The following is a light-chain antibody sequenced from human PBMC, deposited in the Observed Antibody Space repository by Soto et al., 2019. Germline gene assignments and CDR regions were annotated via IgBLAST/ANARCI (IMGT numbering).Light chain of an antibody. CDR1: QSLVSSDGNTY. J-gene: IGKJ2*01. CDR3: MQGTHWNT. V-gene: IGKV2-30*01. CDR2: KVS. Sequence: DVVMTQSPLSLPVTLGQPASISCRSSQSLVSSDGNTYLSWFHQRPGQSPRRLIYKVSSRDSGVPDRFSGNDSGTDFTLKISRVEAEDVGLYYCMQGTHWNTFGQGTKLEIK.